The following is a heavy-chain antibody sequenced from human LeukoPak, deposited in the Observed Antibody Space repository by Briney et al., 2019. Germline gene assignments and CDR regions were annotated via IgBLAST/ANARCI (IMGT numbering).Heavy chain of an antibody. J-gene: IGHJ5*02. Sequence: GGSLRLSCAASGFTFSSYTMNWVRQAPGKGLEWVSSITTSSSYIYYADSVKGRFTISRDNAKNSLFLQMNSLRAEDTAVYYCATDLIHYYASGAKTWGQGTLVTVSS. CDR1: GFTFSSYT. V-gene: IGHV3-21*01. CDR2: ITTSSSYI. CDR3: ATDLIHYYASGAKT. D-gene: IGHD3-10*01.